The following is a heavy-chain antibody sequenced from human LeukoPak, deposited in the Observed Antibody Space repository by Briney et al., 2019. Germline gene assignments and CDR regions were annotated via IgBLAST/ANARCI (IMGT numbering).Heavy chain of an antibody. J-gene: IGHJ4*02. V-gene: IGHV3-48*02. CDR1: GFTFSSYS. D-gene: IGHD6-13*01. CDR2: IGIDGSTT. Sequence: GGSLRLSCAASGFTFSSYSMNWVRQAPGKGLEWISKIGIDGSTTHYADSVKGRFTISRDNSKNTLYLQMNSLRDEDTAVYYCARGVAAAGTTLDYWGQGTLVTVSS. CDR3: ARGVAAAGTTLDY.